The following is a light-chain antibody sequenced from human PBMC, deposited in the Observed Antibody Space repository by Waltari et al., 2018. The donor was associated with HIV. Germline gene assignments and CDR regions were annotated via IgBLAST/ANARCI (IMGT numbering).Light chain of an antibody. CDR2: SHN. J-gene: IGLJ3*02. V-gene: IGLV1-44*01. CDR1: SSNIGSNS. Sequence: QSVLTQPHSASATPGQRVTLPCSGSSSNIGSNSVNWYQQLPGTAPKVFIHSHNQRPSGGPDRFSGSRSGTSASLAISGLQSEDEADYYCSAWDDSLKGHVFGGGTKLTVL. CDR3: SAWDDSLKGHV.